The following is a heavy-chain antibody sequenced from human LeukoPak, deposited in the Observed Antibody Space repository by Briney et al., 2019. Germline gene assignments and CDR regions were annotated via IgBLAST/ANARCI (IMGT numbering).Heavy chain of an antibody. CDR3: ARVRNFPDAFDI. CDR2: IYDTGST. CDR1: GGSIINYY. J-gene: IGHJ3*02. V-gene: IGHV4-59*01. Sequence: PSETLSLTCTVSGGSIINYYWAWVRQPPGKGLAWIGYIYDTGSTKYNPSLKSRLTISLHTSRNHFSLNLTSLTAADTAIYYCARVRNFPDAFDIWGQGRMVTVSP.